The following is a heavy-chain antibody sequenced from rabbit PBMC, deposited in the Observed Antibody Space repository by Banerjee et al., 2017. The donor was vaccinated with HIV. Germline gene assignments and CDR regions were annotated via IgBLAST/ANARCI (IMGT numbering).Heavy chain of an antibody. CDR2: INTSSGNT. V-gene: IGHV1S40*01. CDR1: GFSFSNKYV. Sequence: QSLEESGGDLVKPGASLTLTCTASGFSFSNKYVMCWVRQAPGKGLEWIACINTSSGNTVYASWAKGRFTISKTSSTTVTLQMTSLTAADTATYFCARDRDIGYAGFGFSLWGQGTLVTVS. D-gene: IGHD4-2*01. J-gene: IGHJ4*01. CDR3: ARDRDIGYAGFGFSL.